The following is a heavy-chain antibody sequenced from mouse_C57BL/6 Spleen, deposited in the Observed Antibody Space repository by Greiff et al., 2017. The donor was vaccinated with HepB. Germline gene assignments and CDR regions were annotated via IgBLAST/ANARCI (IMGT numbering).Heavy chain of an antibody. CDR2: IWGDGST. D-gene: IGHD2-4*01. CDR1: GFSLTSYG. CDR3: AKKTEIYYDYDNYAMDY. V-gene: IGHV2-3*01. Sequence: VMLVESGPGLVAPSQRLSITCTVSGFSLTSYGVSWVRQPPGKGLEWLGVIWGDGSTNYHSALISRLSISKDNSKSQVFLKLNSLQTDDTATYYCAKKTEIYYDYDNYAMDYWGQGTSVTVSS. J-gene: IGHJ4*01.